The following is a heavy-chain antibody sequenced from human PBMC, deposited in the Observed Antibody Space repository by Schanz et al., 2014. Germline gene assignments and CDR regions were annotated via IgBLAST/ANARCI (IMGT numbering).Heavy chain of an antibody. CDR1: GLTFSSAW. J-gene: IGHJ4*01. D-gene: IGHD6-6*01. CDR3: TTDRGITVRPLFDY. Sequence: VQLVESGGGVVRPGGSLRLSCAVSGLTFSSAWMGWVRQAPGKGLEWVGRLKSKTDGGTTDYAAPVKGRFTISRDDSKNTLYLQMNFLKTEDTAVYFCTTDRGITVRPLFDYWGHGTLVTVAS. V-gene: IGHV3-15*01. CDR2: LKSKTDGGTT.